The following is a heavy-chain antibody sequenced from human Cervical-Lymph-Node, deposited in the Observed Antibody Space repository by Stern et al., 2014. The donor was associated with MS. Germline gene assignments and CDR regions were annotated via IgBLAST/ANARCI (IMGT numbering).Heavy chain of an antibody. CDR1: GFTFSSYG. CDR3: AKDVDSGYDFGRYYGMDV. V-gene: IGHV3-30*18. D-gene: IGHD5-12*01. Sequence: QDQLVQSGGGVVQPGRSLRLSCAASGFTFSSYGMDWVRQAPGKGLEWVAVLSYDGSIKYYADSVKGRFTISRDNSKNTLYLQMNSLRAEDTAVYYCAKDVDSGYDFGRYYGMDVWGQGTTVTVSS. CDR2: LSYDGSIK. J-gene: IGHJ6*02.